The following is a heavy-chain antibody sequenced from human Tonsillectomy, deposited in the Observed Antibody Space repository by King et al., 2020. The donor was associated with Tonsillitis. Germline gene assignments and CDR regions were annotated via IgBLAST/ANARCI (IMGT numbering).Heavy chain of an antibody. CDR3: ASGRFYFDY. J-gene: IGHJ4*02. CDR1: GFIFSRYA. Sequence: VQLVESGGGVIQPGKSLRLSCAASGFIFSRYAMHWIRQAPGKGLEWVAALSSDGGNAYSADSVKGRFSISRDNSKNTLYLEMHNLSAEDTAVYYCASGRFYFDYWGQRILVTVSS. CDR2: LSSDGGNA. V-gene: IGHV3-30*04.